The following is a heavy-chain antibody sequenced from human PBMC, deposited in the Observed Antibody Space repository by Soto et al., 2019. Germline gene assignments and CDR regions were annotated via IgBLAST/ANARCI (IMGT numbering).Heavy chain of an antibody. Sequence: GSLRLYFTASGFPFAGKAISWVRQAPGKGLGGVGFLCSKAYGGTTEDAASVEGRFTISRDDSKSIAYLQMNSLKTEDTAVYYCTRDQEGYDFWSGDPYYYYGMDVWGQGTTVTISS. J-gene: IGHJ6*02. CDR1: GFPFAGKA. D-gene: IGHD3-3*01. V-gene: IGHV3-49*04. CDR3: TRDQEGYDFWSGDPYYYYGMDV. CDR2: LCSKAYGGTT.